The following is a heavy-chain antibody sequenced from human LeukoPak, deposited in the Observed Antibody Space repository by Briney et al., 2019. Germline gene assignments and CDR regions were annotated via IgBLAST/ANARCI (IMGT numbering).Heavy chain of an antibody. CDR3: ARDLNHGFNYYYYGLEV. Sequence: SETLSLTCTVSGDSINSYYWSWIRQPPGKGLEWIGYIYFSGNTKYNPSLKNRVTISVDRSKSQFYLTLRSVTAADTAVYYCARDLNHGFNYYYYGLEVWGQGTTVTVSS. J-gene: IGHJ6*02. D-gene: IGHD3-9*01. CDR1: GDSINSYY. CDR2: IYFSGNT. V-gene: IGHV4-59*01.